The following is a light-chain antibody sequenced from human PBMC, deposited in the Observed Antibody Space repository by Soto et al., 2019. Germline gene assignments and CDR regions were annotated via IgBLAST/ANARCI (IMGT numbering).Light chain of an antibody. CDR2: AAS. CDR1: QGISSY. CDR3: QQHNSDPPLT. J-gene: IGKJ4*01. Sequence: IQLTQSPSSLSASVGDRVTITCRASQGISSYLSWYQQKPGKAPKLLIYAASTLKSGVPSRFSGSGSGRDFTITISSRQPEDIATYYCQQHNSDPPLTVGGGTKVEIK. V-gene: IGKV1-9*01.